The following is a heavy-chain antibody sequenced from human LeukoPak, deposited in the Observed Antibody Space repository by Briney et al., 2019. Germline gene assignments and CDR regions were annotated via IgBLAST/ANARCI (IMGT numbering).Heavy chain of an antibody. D-gene: IGHD2-8*01. J-gene: IGHJ4*02. CDR1: GGSISSGGYY. V-gene: IGHV4-31*03. CDR2: IYYSGST. Sequence: SETLSLTCTVSGGSISSGGYYWSWIRQHPGKGPEWIGYIYYSGSTYYNPSLKSRVTISVDTSKNQFSLKLSSVTAADTAVYYCARVQGMVYANFDYWGQGTLVTVSS. CDR3: ARVQGMVYANFDY.